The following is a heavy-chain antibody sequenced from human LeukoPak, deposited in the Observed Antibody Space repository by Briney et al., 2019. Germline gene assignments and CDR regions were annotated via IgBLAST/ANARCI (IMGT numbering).Heavy chain of an antibody. CDR2: IRYDGSNK. CDR1: GFTVSSNY. Sequence: PGGSLRLSCAASGFTVSSNYMSWVRQAPGKGLEWVAFIRYDGSNKYYADSVKGRFTISRDNSKNTLYLQMNSLRAEDTAVYYCAKDRGGSGSYFDYWGQGTLVTVSS. J-gene: IGHJ4*02. V-gene: IGHV3-30*02. D-gene: IGHD1-26*01. CDR3: AKDRGGSGSYFDY.